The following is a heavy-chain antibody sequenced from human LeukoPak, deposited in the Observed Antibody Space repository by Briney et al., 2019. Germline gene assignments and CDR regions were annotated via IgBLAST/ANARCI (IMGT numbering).Heavy chain of an antibody. J-gene: IGHJ4*02. V-gene: IGHV3-43*02. Sequence: GGSLRLSCAASGFTFGDYAMHWVRQPPGKGLEWLSLITGEGDITYHADSVKGRFTISRDNAKNSLYLQMNSLRAEDTAVYYCARPIYSSSPNGEKYWGQGTLVTVSS. CDR3: ARPIYSSSPNGEKY. CDR1: GFTFGDYA. CDR2: ITGEGDIT. D-gene: IGHD6-6*01.